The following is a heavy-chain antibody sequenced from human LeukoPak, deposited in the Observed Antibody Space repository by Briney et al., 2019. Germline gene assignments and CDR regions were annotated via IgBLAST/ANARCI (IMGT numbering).Heavy chain of an antibody. J-gene: IGHJ1*01. Sequence: ASVKVSCKASGYTFTGYYMHWVRQAPGQGLEWMGWISAYNGNTNYAQRLQGRVTMTTDTSTSTAYMELRSLRSDDTAVYYCARDIVATKHWGQGTLVTVSS. CDR2: ISAYNGNT. V-gene: IGHV1-18*04. D-gene: IGHD5-12*01. CDR3: ARDIVATKH. CDR1: GYTFTGYY.